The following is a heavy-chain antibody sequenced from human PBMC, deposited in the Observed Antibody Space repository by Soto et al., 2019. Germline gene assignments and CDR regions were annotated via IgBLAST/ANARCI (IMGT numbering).Heavy chain of an antibody. D-gene: IGHD6-19*01. V-gene: IGHV4-59*01. CDR3: ARASGIAVAGPFDY. CDR2: IYYSGST. CDR1: CGSISSYY. Sequence: SETLSVTCTVSCGSISSYYWSWIRQPPGKGLEWIGYIYYSGSTNYNPSLKSRVTISVDTSKNQFSLKLSSVTAADTAVYYCARASGIAVAGPFDYWGQGTLVTVSS. J-gene: IGHJ4*02.